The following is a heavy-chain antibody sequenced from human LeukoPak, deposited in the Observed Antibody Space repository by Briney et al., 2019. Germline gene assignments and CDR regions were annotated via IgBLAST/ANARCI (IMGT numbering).Heavy chain of an antibody. CDR3: ARRGPGLYSGYDLYFDY. D-gene: IGHD5-12*01. CDR2: IIPIFGTA. CDR1: GGTFSSYA. J-gene: IGHJ4*02. Sequence: ASVKVSCKASGGTFSSYAISWVRQAPGQGLEWMGGIIPIFGTANYAQKFQGRVTITADESTSTAYMELSSLRSEDTAVYYCARRGPGLYSGYDLYFDYWGQGTLVTVSP. V-gene: IGHV1-69*13.